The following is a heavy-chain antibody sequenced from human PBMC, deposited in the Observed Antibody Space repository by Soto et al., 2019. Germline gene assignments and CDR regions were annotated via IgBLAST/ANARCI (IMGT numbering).Heavy chain of an antibody. V-gene: IGHV1-18*01. CDR3: ARDRGVAPPVAGNTHYYYYMDV. D-gene: IGHD6-19*01. Sequence: QDQLVQSGAEVKKPGASVTVSCKASGYSFTNYGITWVRQAPGQGLEWMGWMSPFNGNTHYAQKLQGRVTMTTDASTSTAYIELRSLMTDDTAVYYCARDRGVAPPVAGNTHYYYYMDVWGKGTTVIVSS. CDR2: MSPFNGNT. J-gene: IGHJ6*03. CDR1: GYSFTNYG.